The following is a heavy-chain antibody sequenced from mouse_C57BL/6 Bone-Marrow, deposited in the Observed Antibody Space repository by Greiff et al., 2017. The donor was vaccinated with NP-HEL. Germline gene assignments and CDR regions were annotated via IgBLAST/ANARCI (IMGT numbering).Heavy chain of an antibody. J-gene: IGHJ2*01. D-gene: IGHD1-1*01. Sequence: VQLQQSDAELVKPGASVQISCKVSGYTFTDHPIYWMKQRPEQGLVWIGYLYPRDGSTKSNEKIKGKAPLTADKSSITAYMQLNSLPSEDSAVYFCAKITTVVDYFDYWGQGTTLTVSS. CDR2: LYPRDGST. CDR3: AKITTVVDYFDY. V-gene: IGHV1-78*01. CDR1: GYTFTDHP.